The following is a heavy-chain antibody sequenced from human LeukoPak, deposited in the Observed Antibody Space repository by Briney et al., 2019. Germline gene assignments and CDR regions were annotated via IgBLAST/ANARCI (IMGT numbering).Heavy chain of an antibody. J-gene: IGHJ4*02. CDR2: MNPNSGNT. Sequence: ASVKVSCKASGYTFSSYDINWVRQATGQGLEWMGWMNPNSGNTGYAQKFQGRVTITRNTSISTAYMELSRLRSEDTAVYYCARDHDRTTFDYWGQGTLVTVSS. D-gene: IGHD1-7*01. CDR1: GYTFSSYD. CDR3: ARDHDRTTFDY. V-gene: IGHV1-8*03.